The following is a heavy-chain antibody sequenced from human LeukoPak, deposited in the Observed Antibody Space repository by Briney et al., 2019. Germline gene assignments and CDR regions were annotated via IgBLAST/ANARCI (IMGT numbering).Heavy chain of an antibody. J-gene: IGHJ4*02. D-gene: IGHD6-13*01. CDR2: IKEDGSQR. CDR1: GFTFSRSW. V-gene: IGHV3-7*01. Sequence: GGSLRLSCAASGFTFSRSWMSWVRQAPGKGLEWVANIKEDGSQRNYVDSVKGRFTISRDNAMNSVFLQMTSLRAEDTAVYYCARDRGYNSFDYWGQGTLVTVSS. CDR3: ARDRGYNSFDY.